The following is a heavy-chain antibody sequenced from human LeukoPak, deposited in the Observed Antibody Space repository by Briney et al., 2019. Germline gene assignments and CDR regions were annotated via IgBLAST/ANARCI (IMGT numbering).Heavy chain of an antibody. CDR2: ILSGGRT. D-gene: IGHD3-22*01. Sequence: GGSLRLSCAASGFTVGSNTMSWVRQAPGKGLEWVSIILSGGRTSYADSVKGRFTISRDNSKNTLYLQMNSLRTEDTAVYYCARGGSYFDISGYYFYWGQGTLVTVSS. CDR3: ARGGSYFDISGYYFY. CDR1: GFTVGSNT. V-gene: IGHV3-66*01. J-gene: IGHJ4*02.